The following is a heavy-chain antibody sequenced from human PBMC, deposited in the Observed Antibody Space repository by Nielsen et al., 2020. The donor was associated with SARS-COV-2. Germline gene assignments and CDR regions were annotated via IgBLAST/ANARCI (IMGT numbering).Heavy chain of an antibody. CDR2: ISYAGSNK. CDR3: ARAFGMINRYFDY. V-gene: IGHV3-30-3*01. CDR1: GFTFSSYA. J-gene: IGHJ4*02. Sequence: GESLKISCAASGFTFSSYAMHWVRQAPGKGLEWVAVISYAGSNKYYADSVKGRFTISRDNSKNTLYLQMNSLRSDDTAVYYCARAFGMINRYFDYWGQGTLVTVSS. D-gene: IGHD3-16*01.